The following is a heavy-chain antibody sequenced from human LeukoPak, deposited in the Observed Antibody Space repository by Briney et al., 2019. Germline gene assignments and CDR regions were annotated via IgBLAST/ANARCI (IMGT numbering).Heavy chain of an antibody. CDR2: IYYSGST. CDR1: GGSISSSSYY. V-gene: IGHV4-39*07. J-gene: IGHJ4*02. CDR3: ARGRGPLRVEFGD. Sequence: SETLSLTCTVSGGSISSSSYYWGWIRQPPGKGLEWIGSIYYSGSTYYNPSLKSRVTISVDTSKNQFSLKLSSVTAADTAVYYCARGRGPLRVEFGDWGQGALVTVSS. D-gene: IGHD3-16*01.